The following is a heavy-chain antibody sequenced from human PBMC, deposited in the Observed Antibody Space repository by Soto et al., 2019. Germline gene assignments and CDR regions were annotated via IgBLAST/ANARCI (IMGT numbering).Heavy chain of an antibody. CDR2: ISGSGVST. D-gene: IGHD2-15*01. V-gene: IGHV3-23*01. Sequence: LRLSCAASGFSFSSNAMSWVRQTLGKGLEWVSAISGSGVSTYYADSVTGRFTISRDNSKDTLFLQINSLRAEDTAVYYCATSSGCSGGFCYWGQGALVTVSS. CDR3: ATSSGCSGGFCY. J-gene: IGHJ4*02. CDR1: GFSFSSNA.